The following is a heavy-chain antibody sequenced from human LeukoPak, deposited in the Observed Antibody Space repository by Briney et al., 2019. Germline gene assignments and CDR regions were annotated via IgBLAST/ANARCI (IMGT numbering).Heavy chain of an antibody. CDR2: ISYDGSNK. CDR1: GGTFSSYA. V-gene: IGHV3-30-3*01. CDR3: ARERMVRGVIDGMDV. Sequence: SCKASGGTFSSYAMHWVRQAPGKGLEWVAVISYDGSNKYYADSVKGRFTISRDNSKNTLYLQMNSLRAEDTAVYYCARERMVRGVIDGMDVWGQGTTVTVSS. D-gene: IGHD3-10*01. J-gene: IGHJ6*02.